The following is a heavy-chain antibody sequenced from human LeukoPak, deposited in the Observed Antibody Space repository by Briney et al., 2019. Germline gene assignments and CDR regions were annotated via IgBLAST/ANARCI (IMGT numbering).Heavy chain of an antibody. CDR2: IYYSGST. CDR3: ARVNRDTAMAYYYYYYMDV. CDR1: GGSISSSTYY. V-gene: IGHV4-39*07. D-gene: IGHD5-18*01. Sequence: SETLSLTCTVSGGSISSSTYYWAWIRQPPGKGLEWIGTIYYSGSTYFNPSLQSRVTISVDTSKNQFSLKLSSVTAADTAVYYCARVNRDTAMAYYYYYYMDVWGKGTTVTVSS. J-gene: IGHJ6*03.